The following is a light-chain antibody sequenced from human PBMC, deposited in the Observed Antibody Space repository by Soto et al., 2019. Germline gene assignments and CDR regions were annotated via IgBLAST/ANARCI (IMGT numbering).Light chain of an antibody. CDR3: KQNNNWHPVT. CDR1: QSVSSN. Sequence: EIVMKQSPATLSVSPGERATLSCRASQSVSSNLAWYQQKPGQATRLPIYGATTRATGITARFSGSRSGTEFTITISSLQSEKYVVYYGKQNNNWHPVTFGGGTKGAMK. CDR2: GAT. V-gene: IGKV3-15*01. J-gene: IGKJ4*01.